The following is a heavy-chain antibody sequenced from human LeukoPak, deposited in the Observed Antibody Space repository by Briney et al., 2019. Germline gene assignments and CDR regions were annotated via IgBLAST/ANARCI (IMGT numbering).Heavy chain of an antibody. CDR2: IYPGDSDT. CDR3: ARLGVGVTFDY. Sequence: GESLKISCKGSGYTFTNYWIGWVRQMPGKGLEWMGIIYPGDSDTRYSPSFKGQVTISADRSISIAYLQWSSLKASDTAMYYCARLGVGVTFDYWGQGTLVTVSS. CDR1: GYTFTNYW. V-gene: IGHV5-51*01. J-gene: IGHJ4*02. D-gene: IGHD2-15*01.